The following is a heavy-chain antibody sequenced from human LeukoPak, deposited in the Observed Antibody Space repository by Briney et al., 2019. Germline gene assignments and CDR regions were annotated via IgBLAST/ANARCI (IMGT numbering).Heavy chain of an antibody. D-gene: IGHD2/OR15-2a*01. CDR1: GDSISSSSSY. V-gene: IGHV4-39*07. CDR3: ARAYFTTDAFDI. J-gene: IGHJ3*02. Sequence: SETLSLTCSVSGDSISSSSSYWGWIRQPPGKGLEWIGSIYYSGSTYYNTSLKSRVTISVDTSKNQFSLKLSSVTAADTAVYYCARAYFTTDAFDIWGQGTMVTVSS. CDR2: IYYSGST.